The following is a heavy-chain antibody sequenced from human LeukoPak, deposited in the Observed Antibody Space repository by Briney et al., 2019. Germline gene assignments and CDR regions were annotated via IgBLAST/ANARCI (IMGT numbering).Heavy chain of an antibody. Sequence: PSETLSLTCTVSGGSIRSGGHYWSWIRQHPGKGLEWIGYIYYSGSTYYNPSLKSRVTISVDTSKNQFSLKLSSVTVADTAVYYCARVRGPVAGTGNWLDPWGQGTLVTVSS. CDR3: ARVRGPVAGTGNWLDP. D-gene: IGHD6-19*01. J-gene: IGHJ5*02. V-gene: IGHV4-31*03. CDR2: IYYSGST. CDR1: GGSIRSGGHY.